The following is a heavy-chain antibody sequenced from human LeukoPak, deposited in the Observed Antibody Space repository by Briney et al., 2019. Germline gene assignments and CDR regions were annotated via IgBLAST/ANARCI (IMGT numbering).Heavy chain of an antibody. Sequence: PGGSLRLSCAASGFTFSSYSMNWVRQAPGKGLEWVSSISSSSSYIYYADSVKGRFTIPRDNAKNSLYLQMNSLRAEDTAVYYCARGGGSKGTLWGQGTLVTVSS. CDR3: ARGGGSKGTL. D-gene: IGHD3-16*01. V-gene: IGHV3-21*01. J-gene: IGHJ4*02. CDR1: GFTFSSYS. CDR2: ISSSSSYI.